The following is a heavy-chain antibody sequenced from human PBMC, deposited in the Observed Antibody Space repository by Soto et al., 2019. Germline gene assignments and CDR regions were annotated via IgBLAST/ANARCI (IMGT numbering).Heavy chain of an antibody. CDR1: GFIFTSYY. CDR3: AKGLTGSRYGVFDY. CDR2: ISPSGGNT. D-gene: IGHD1-20*01. V-gene: IGHV3-23*01. J-gene: IGHJ4*02. Sequence: GGSLRLSCAASGFIFTSYYMSWVRQAPGKGLEWVAAISPSGGNTYYADSVKGRFTISRDNSKDTLFLQMNSLRAEDTAVYYCAKGLTGSRYGVFDYWGQGTLVTVSS.